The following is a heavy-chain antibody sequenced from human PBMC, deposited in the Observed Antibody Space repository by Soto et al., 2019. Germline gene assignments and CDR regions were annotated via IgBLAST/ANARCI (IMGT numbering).Heavy chain of an antibody. CDR2: IYQSGFT. CDR1: GGSVNSSNW. V-gene: IGHV4-4*01. CDR3: ARVNEKIASVGTFDS. D-gene: IGHD6-13*01. Sequence: QLQESGPGLVKPSGTLSLSCAVSGGSVNSSNWWAWVRQSPGKGLEWIGEIYQSGFTNYHPSPNRRVSMSIDKSNNRFSLMLTSVNPADSGVFCCARVNEKIASVGTFDSWGHGTLVTVSS. J-gene: IGHJ4*01.